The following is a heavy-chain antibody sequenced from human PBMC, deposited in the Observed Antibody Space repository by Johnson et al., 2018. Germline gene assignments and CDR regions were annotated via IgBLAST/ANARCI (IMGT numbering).Heavy chain of an antibody. Sequence: VQLVESGGVVVQPGGSXRLSCAASGFTFDDYSMHWVRQAPGKGLEWVSLISWDGGSTYYADSVTGRFTISRDNRKNSRYLQMNSLRTEDTALYYCAKDLSRVGIAAAGTVGFQHWGQGTLVTVSS. D-gene: IGHD6-13*01. J-gene: IGHJ1*01. CDR1: GFTFDDYS. V-gene: IGHV3-43*01. CDR3: AKDLSRVGIAAAGTVGFQH. CDR2: ISWDGGST.